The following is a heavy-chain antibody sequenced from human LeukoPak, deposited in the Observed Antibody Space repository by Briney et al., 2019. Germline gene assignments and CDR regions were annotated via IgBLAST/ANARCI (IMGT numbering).Heavy chain of an antibody. V-gene: IGHV3-74*03. D-gene: IGHD2-2*01. CDR3: ARAMPHDNWFDP. J-gene: IGHJ5*02. CDR1: GLTFNSYW. CDR2: INGDASNT. Sequence: GGSLRLSCAASGLTFNSYWMYWVRQVAGKGLVWVARINGDASNTTYADSVKGRFTISRDNAKNTLYLQMNSLRVDDTAVYYCARAMPHDNWFDPWGQGSLVTVSS.